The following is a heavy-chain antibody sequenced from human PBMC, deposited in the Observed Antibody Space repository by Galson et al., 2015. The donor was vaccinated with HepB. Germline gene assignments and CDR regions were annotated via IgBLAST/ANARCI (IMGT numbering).Heavy chain of an antibody. V-gene: IGHV3-64D*06. J-gene: IGHJ4*02. Sequence: SLRLSCAASGFSFSNYAVHWVRQAPGKGLEYVSAISSKGDIIYYADSVKGRFTISRDNSKNTLDLQMRSLRTEDTAVYYCVRATGRYGGNYFDYWGQGTLVTVSS. CDR3: VRATGRYGGNYFDY. CDR2: ISSKGDII. CDR1: GFSFSNYA. D-gene: IGHD3-10*01.